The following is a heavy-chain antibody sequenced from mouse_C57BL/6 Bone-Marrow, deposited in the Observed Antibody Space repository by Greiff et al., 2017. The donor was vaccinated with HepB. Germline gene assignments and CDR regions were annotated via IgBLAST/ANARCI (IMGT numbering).Heavy chain of an antibody. D-gene: IGHD2-2*01. CDR1: GYTFTDYY. Sequence: VQLQQSGPVLVKPGASVKMSCKASGYTFTDYYMNWVKQSHGKSLEWIGVINPYNGGTSYNQKFKGKATLTVDKSSSTAYMELNSLTSEDSAVYYCAREWLHYYAIDYWGQGTSVTVSS. V-gene: IGHV1-19*01. CDR2: INPYNGGT. J-gene: IGHJ4*01. CDR3: AREWLHYYAIDY.